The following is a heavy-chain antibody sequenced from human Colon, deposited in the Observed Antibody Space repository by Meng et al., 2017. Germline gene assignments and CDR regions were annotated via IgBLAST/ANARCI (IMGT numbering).Heavy chain of an antibody. J-gene: IGHJ4*02. D-gene: IGHD6-19*01. CDR2: IDLGGTP. CDR3: ARHGGWHFDY. Sequence: QLRWTGPGLLALSGTLFLTSAAAGGSIGSYNWWSWVRQPPGKGLEWIGQIDLGGTPYYNPSLESRVIMSLDKSKNQLSLRLASVAAADTAVYYCARHGGWHFDYWGQGALVTVSS. CDR1: GGSIGSYNW. V-gene: IGHV4-4*02.